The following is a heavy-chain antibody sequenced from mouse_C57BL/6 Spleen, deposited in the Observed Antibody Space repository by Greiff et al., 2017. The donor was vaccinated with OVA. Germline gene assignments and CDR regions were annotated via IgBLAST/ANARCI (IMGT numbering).Heavy chain of an antibody. J-gene: IGHJ4*01. D-gene: IGHD4-1*01. V-gene: IGHV5-6*01. CDR3: AGGLGRGYAMDY. CDR2: ISSGGSYT. CDR1: GFTFSSYG. Sequence: EVMLVESGGDLVKPGGSLKLSCAASGFTFSSYGMSWVRQTPDKRLEWVATISSGGSYTYYPDSVKGRFTISRDNAKNTLYLQMSSLKSEDTAMYYCAGGLGRGYAMDYWGQGTSVTVSS.